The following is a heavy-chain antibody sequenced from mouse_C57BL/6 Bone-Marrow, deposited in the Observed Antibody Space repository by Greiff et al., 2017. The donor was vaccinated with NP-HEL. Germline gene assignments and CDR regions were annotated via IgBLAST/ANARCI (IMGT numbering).Heavy chain of an antibody. Sequence: VQLQQPGAELVKPGASVKLSCKASGYTFTSYWMHWVKQRPGKGLEWIGMIHPNSGSTNYNEKFKSKATLTVDNSSSTPYLHLSSLTSEDSSVYYSASPYYGSLDYWGQGTSVTVSS. CDR3: ASPYYGSLDY. CDR1: GYTFTSYW. CDR2: IHPNSGST. J-gene: IGHJ4*01. V-gene: IGHV1-64*01. D-gene: IGHD1-1*01.